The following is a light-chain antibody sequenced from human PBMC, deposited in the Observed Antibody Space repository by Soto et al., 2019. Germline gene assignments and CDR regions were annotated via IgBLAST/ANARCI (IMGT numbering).Light chain of an antibody. CDR2: DAS. Sequence: QMTQSQSSLATSVGARITSPCRASQPISRYLNWYQQKPGKAPKLLIYDASTLQSGVPSRFSGSGSGTDFTLTSNSLQPEDFATYSCQQSYSSSWTFGQGTKVDIK. CDR3: QQSYSSSWT. CDR1: QPISRY. J-gene: IGKJ1*01. V-gene: IGKV1-39*01.